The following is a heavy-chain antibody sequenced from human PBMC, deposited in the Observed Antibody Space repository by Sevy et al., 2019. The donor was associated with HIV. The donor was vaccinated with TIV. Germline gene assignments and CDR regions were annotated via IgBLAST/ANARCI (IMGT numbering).Heavy chain of an antibody. J-gene: IGHJ4*02. D-gene: IGHD3-16*01. CDR3: ARDGGTGEQVGFFDY. V-gene: IGHV3-33*01. CDR1: GFTFSAYG. CDR2: VWYDGRNK. Sequence: GGSLRLSCAASGFTFSAYGMHWVRQAPGKGLEWVALVWYDGRNKYYADSVKGRFTISRDTSKDTLYLQMDSLRAEDTAMYYCARDGGTGEQVGFFDYWCQGTLVTVSS.